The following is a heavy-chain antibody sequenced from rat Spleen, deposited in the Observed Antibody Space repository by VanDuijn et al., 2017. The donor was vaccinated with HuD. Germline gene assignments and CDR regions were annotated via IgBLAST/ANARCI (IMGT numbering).Heavy chain of an antibody. CDR3: ARRHYGYTDYFDY. CDR2: ISYDGSRT. V-gene: IGHV5-7*01. J-gene: IGHJ2*01. CDR1: GLTFNDHY. Sequence: EVQLVESGGGLVQPGRSMKLSCAASGLTFNDHYMAWVRQAPTKGLEWVATISYDGSRTYYRDSVKGRFTISRDDAKSTLSLQMDSLRSEDTATYYWARRHYGYTDYFDYWGQGVMVTVSS. D-gene: IGHD1-9*01.